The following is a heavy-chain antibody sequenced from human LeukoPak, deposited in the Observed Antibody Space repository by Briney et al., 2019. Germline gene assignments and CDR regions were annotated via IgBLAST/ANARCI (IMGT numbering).Heavy chain of an antibody. V-gene: IGHV4-59*01. CDR3: ARLSGYSSGHYYSDY. D-gene: IGHD3-22*01. CDR2: IYYSGST. CDR1: GGSIRSYY. J-gene: IGHJ4*02. Sequence: SETLSLTCTVSGGSIRSYYWSWIRQPPGKGLEWIGYIYYSGSTNYNPSLKSRVTISVDTSKNQFSLKLSSVTAADTAVYYCARLSGYSSGHYYSDYWGQGTLVTVSS.